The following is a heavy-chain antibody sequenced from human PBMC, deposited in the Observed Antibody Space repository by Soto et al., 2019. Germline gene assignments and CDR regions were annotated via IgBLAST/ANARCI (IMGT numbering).Heavy chain of an antibody. CDR2: TYYRSKWYN. J-gene: IGHJ5*02. D-gene: IGHD3-10*01. CDR3: AGAMWFGDENWFDP. V-gene: IGHV6-1*01. CDR1: GDSVSSNSAA. Sequence: PSQTLSLTCAISGDSVSSNSAAWNWIRQSPSRGLEWLGRTYYRSKWYNDYAVSVKSRITINPDTSKNQFSLQLNSVTPEDTAVYYCAGAMWFGDENWFDPWGQGTLVTVSS.